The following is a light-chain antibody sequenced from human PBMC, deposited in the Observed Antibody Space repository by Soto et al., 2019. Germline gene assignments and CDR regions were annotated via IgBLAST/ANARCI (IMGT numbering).Light chain of an antibody. CDR2: KAS. CDR3: QQYSTYTPRT. CDR1: QSISIW. J-gene: IGKJ1*01. Sequence: DIQMTQSPSTLSASVGDRVTITCRASQSISIWLAWYQQKPGKAPKILIYKASSLESGVPSRFSCSGSGTEFTLTISSLQPDDFATYYCQQYSTYTPRTFGQGTKVEIK. V-gene: IGKV1-5*03.